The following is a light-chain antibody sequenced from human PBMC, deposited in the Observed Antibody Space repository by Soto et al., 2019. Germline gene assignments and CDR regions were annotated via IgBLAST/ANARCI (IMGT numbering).Light chain of an antibody. CDR1: QSIDNW. CDR3: QQYSSSSSGT. CDR2: KAS. V-gene: IGKV1-5*03. J-gene: IGKJ1*01. Sequence: DIQMTQSPSTLSASEGDRVTITCRASQSIDNWLAWYQQKPGKAPKLLIYKASTLESGVPSRFSGSGSGTEFTLTISSLQPDDFATYYCQQYSSSSSGTFGQGTKVEIK.